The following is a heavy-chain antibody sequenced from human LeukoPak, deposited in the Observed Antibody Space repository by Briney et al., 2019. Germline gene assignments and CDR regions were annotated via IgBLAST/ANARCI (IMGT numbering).Heavy chain of an antibody. D-gene: IGHD2-2*01. CDR2: IYYSGST. CDR3: ARGDCSSTSCYPDY. V-gene: IGHV4-59*01. CDR1: GGSISSYY. Sequence: SETLSLTCTVSGGSISSYYWSWIRQPPGKGLEWIGYIYYSGSTNYNPSLKSRVTISVDTSKNQFSLKLSSVTAADTAVYYCARGDCSSTSCYPDYWGQGTLVTVSS. J-gene: IGHJ4*02.